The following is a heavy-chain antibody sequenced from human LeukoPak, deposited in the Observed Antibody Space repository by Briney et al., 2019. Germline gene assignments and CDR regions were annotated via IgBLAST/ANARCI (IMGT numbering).Heavy chain of an antibody. D-gene: IGHD3-22*01. CDR1: GYTFTGYY. J-gene: IGHJ4*02. CDR2: INPNSGGT. Sequence: ASVKVSCKASGYTFTGYYMHWVRQAPGQGLEWMGWINPNSGGTNYAQKFQGRVTMTRNTSISTAYMELSSLRSEDTAVYYCARGDFNYYDSSGYYSWGQGTLVTVSS. V-gene: IGHV1-2*02. CDR3: ARGDFNYYDSSGYYS.